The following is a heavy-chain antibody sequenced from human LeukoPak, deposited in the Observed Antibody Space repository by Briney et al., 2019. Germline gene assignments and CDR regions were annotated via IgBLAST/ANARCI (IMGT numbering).Heavy chain of an antibody. Sequence: PSETLSLTCTVSGGSLGPCYYWGWIRQPPGKGLEWIGYISHSGSTSYNASLESRVTMSVDTSKNQFSLSLNSVTAADTAVYYCASHQGGSTNDNWGQGTLVTVSS. D-gene: IGHD5-12*01. CDR3: ASHQGGSTNDN. CDR1: GGSLGPCYY. CDR2: ISHSGST. V-gene: IGHV4-59*08. J-gene: IGHJ4*02.